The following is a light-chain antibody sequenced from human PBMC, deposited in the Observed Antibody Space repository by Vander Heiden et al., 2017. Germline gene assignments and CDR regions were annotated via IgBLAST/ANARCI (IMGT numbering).Light chain of an antibody. V-gene: IGLV1-40*01. CDR2: DNI. CDR1: TSTIGAGYD. Sequence: QSVLTQPPSVSGAPGQRVTISCTGSTSTIGAGYDVHWSQQLPGTAPKLLIYDNINRPSGVPDRFSGSKSGTSASLAITGLQAEDEADYYCQSYDSSLGGHVVFGGGTKLTVL. J-gene: IGLJ2*01. CDR3: QSYDSSLGGHVV.